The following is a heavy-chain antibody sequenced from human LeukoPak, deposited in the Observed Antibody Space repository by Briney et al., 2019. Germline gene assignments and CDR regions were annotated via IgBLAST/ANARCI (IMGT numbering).Heavy chain of an antibody. CDR3: ARDLPGGYSYGYEYFQH. V-gene: IGHV3-21*01. Sequence: PGGSLRLSCAASGFNFGSYAMNWVRQAPGKGLEWVSSISSGSSFIYYADSVKGRFTISRDNAKNSLYLQMNSLRAEDTAVYYCARDLPGGYSYGYEYFQHWGQGTLVTVSS. D-gene: IGHD5-18*01. J-gene: IGHJ1*01. CDR2: ISSGSSFI. CDR1: GFNFGSYA.